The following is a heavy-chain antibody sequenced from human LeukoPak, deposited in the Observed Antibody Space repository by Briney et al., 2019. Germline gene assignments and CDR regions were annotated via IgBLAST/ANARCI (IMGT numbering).Heavy chain of an antibody. CDR1: GYMFTDYY. CDR2: INPNSGGT. J-gene: IGHJ4*02. Sequence: ASVKVSCKASGYMFTDYYIHWVRQAPGQGLEWMGWINPNSGGTNYAQEFQGRVTMTRDTSSNAGYMDPSRLTSDDTAVHYCARDGQGRYCSGGNCFPFEYWGQGTLVTVSS. CDR3: ARDGQGRYCSGGNCFPFEY. V-gene: IGHV1-2*02. D-gene: IGHD2-15*01.